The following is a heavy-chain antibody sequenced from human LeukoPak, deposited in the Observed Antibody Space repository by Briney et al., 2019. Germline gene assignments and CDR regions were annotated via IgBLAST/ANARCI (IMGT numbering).Heavy chain of an antibody. CDR3: ARDLLVVPGPFDP. CDR1: GYTFTGYY. Sequence: ASVTVSCKASGYTFTGYYMHWVRQAPGQGLEWMGWINPNSGGTNYAQKFQGRVTMTRDTSISTAYMELSRLRSDDTAVYYCARDLLVVPGPFDPWGQGTLVTVSS. D-gene: IGHD2-8*02. V-gene: IGHV1-2*02. J-gene: IGHJ5*02. CDR2: INPNSGGT.